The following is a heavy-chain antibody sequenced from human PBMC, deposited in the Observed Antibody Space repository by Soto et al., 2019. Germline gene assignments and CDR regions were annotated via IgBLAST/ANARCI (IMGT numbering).Heavy chain of an antibody. J-gene: IGHJ6*02. Sequence: SVKVSCKASGGTFSSYTISWVRQAPGQGLEWMGGIIPILGIANYAQKFQGRVTITADKSTSTAYMELSSLRSEDTAVYYCARDDSGWAGFSYYYYYGMDVWGQGTTVTVSS. CDR3: ARDDSGWAGFSYYYYYGMDV. CDR2: IIPILGIA. CDR1: GGTFSSYT. V-gene: IGHV1-69*10. D-gene: IGHD6-19*01.